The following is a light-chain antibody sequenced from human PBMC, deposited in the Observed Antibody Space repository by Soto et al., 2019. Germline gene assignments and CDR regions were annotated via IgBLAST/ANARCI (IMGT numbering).Light chain of an antibody. CDR1: SSDVGGYNY. J-gene: IGLJ1*01. Sequence: QSALTQPASVSGSPGQSITISCTGTSSDVGGYNYVSWYQQHPGKAPKLMIYEVSNRPSGVSNRFSGSKSGNTASLTISGLQAMDEGNYSCTISTSRRVEYVFGNGTKLTVL. V-gene: IGLV2-14*01. CDR3: TISTSRRVEYV. CDR2: EVS.